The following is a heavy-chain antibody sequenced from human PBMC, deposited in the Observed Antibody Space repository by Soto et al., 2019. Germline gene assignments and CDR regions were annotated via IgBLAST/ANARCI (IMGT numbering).Heavy chain of an antibody. Sequence: PGGSLRLSCAASGFTFSSYSMNWVRRAPGKGLEWVSYISSSGSTIYYADSVKGRFTISRDNAKNSLYLQMNSLRAEDTAVYYCASGYSYGYRGYWGQGTLVTVSS. CDR1: GFTFSSYS. D-gene: IGHD5-18*01. CDR2: ISSSGSTI. CDR3: ASGYSYGYRGY. V-gene: IGHV3-48*04. J-gene: IGHJ4*02.